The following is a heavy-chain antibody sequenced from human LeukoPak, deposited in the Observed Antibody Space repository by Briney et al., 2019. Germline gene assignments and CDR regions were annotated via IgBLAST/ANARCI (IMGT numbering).Heavy chain of an antibody. J-gene: IGHJ4*02. CDR2: IGTAADT. V-gene: IGHV3-13*01. CDR3: ARGPIVGITETKGYFDY. D-gene: IGHD1-20*01. CDR1: GFTFSSYD. Sequence: AGSLRLSCAAAGFTFSSYDMHWARQATGRGLEWVSSIGTAADTHYPGSVKGRFTISRENPKHSLYRQMNSLRAGDTAVYYCARGPIVGITETKGYFDYWGQGILVTVSS.